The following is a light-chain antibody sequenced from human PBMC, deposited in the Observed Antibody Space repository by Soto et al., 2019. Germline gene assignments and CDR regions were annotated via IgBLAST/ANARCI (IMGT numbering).Light chain of an antibody. CDR3: TSYTSASTLV. J-gene: IGLJ2*01. CDR2: EAA. V-gene: IGLV2-14*01. Sequence: SALTQPASVSGSPGQSITISCTGTSDDIGANNYVSWYQHHPGKAPKILIYEAANRPSGISHRFSGSKSGNTDSLTISGLQAEDEADYFCTSYTSASTLVFGGGTKLTVL. CDR1: SDDIGANNY.